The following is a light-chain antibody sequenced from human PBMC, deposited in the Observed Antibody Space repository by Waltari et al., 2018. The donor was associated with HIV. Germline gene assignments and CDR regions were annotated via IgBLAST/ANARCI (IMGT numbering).Light chain of an antibody. CDR1: NIGDKH. V-gene: IGLV3-21*01. J-gene: IGLJ1*01. Sequence: YVLTQPPSVSVAPGKTATITCGGNNIGDKHVHWYQQKSGQAPVLVLYDDKVRASGIPARISGSNSGGTATLTISGVEVGDEAEYYCQVFENSRDQAFGTGTKVTVL. CDR3: QVFENSRDQA. CDR2: DDK.